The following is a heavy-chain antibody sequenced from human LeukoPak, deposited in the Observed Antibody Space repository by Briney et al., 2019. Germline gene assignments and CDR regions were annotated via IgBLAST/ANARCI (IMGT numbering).Heavy chain of an antibody. CDR3: ARVAGSSWGLPDY. D-gene: IGHD6-13*01. Sequence: GGSLRLSCAASGFTFSSHAMSWVRQAPGKGLEWVSGINWNGGSTGYADSVKGRFTISRDNAKNSLYLQMNSLRAEDTALYHCARVAGSSWGLPDYWGQGTLVTVSS. CDR1: GFTFSSHA. V-gene: IGHV3-20*01. CDR2: INWNGGST. J-gene: IGHJ4*02.